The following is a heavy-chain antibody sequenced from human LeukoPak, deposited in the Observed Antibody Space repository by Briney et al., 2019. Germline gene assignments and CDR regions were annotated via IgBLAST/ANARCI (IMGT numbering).Heavy chain of an antibody. CDR2: IYYSGST. J-gene: IGHJ4*02. V-gene: IGHV4-39*07. CDR1: GGSISSSSYY. CDR3: ARVYDSSGYYVHY. Sequence: SETLSLTCTVSGGSISSSSYYWGWIRQPPGKGLEWIGSIYYSGSTYYNPSLKSRVTISVDTSKNQFSLKLSSVTAADTAVYYCARVYDSSGYYVHYWGQGTLVTVSS. D-gene: IGHD3-22*01.